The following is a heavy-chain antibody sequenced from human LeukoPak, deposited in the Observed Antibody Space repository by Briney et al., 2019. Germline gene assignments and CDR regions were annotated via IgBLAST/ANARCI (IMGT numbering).Heavy chain of an antibody. Sequence: GGSLRLSCAASGFTFSSYWMSWVRQAPGKGLEWVANIKKDGSEKYYVDSVKGRFTISRDNAKNSLYLQMNSLRAEDTAVYYCARDGSNPRGYYYYYMDVWGKGTTVTVSS. J-gene: IGHJ6*03. V-gene: IGHV3-7*01. D-gene: IGHD2-15*01. CDR2: IKKDGSEK. CDR3: ARDGSNPRGYYYYYMDV. CDR1: GFTFSSYW.